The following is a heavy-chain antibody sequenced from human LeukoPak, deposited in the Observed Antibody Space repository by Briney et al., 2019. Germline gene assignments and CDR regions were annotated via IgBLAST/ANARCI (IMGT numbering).Heavy chain of an antibody. V-gene: IGHV3-21*04. CDR2: ISSSSSYI. CDR1: GFTFSSYS. CDR3: AKDLGDGCNYAQPDPFDY. J-gene: IGHJ4*02. Sequence: PGGSLRLSCAASGFTFSSYSMNWVRQAPGKGLEWVSSISSSSSYIYYADSVKGRFTISRDNSKNTLYLQMSSLRAEDTAVYYCAKDLGDGCNYAQPDPFDYWGQGTLVTVSS. D-gene: IGHD5-24*01.